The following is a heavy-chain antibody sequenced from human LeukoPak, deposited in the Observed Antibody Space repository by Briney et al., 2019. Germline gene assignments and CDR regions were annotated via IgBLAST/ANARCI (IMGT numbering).Heavy chain of an antibody. CDR2: IYHSGST. J-gene: IGHJ4*02. CDR3: ARVNEYYYDSSGFYYLGYFDY. D-gene: IGHD3-22*01. V-gene: IGHV4-4*02. Sequence: SGTLSLTCAVSGGSISSSNWWSWVRQPPGKGLELIGEIYHSGSTNYNPSLKSRVTISVDKSKNQFSLKLSSVTAADTAVYSCARVNEYYYDSSGFYYLGYFDYWGQGTLVTVSS. CDR1: GGSISSSNW.